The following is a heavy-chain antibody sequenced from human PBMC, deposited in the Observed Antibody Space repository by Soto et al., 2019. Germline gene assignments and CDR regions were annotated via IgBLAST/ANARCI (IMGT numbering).Heavy chain of an antibody. CDR1: GFSLSTSGVA. J-gene: IGHJ2*01. V-gene: IGHV2-5*02. Sequence: QITLKESGPTLVEPAQTLTLTCTFSGFSLSTSGVAVGWIRQPPGKALEWLALIYWDDDKRYSPSLKNRLTITKYTSKNQGVHTMTNRDTVDKATYYCAHRPTGWYFDLWGRGTLVTVYS. CDR2: IYWDDDK. CDR3: AHRPTGWYFDL.